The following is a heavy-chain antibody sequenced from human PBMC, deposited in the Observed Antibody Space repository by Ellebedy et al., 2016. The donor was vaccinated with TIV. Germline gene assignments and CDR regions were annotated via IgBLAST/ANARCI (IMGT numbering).Heavy chain of an antibody. Sequence: PGGSLRLSCAASGFTFSGSAMHWVRQASGKGLEWVGSIRSKANIYDTAYAASVKGRFTISRDDSKNTAYLQMNSRKPEDTAVYYCTRRERGLWFDPWGQGTLVTVSS. CDR3: TRRERGLWFDP. CDR2: IRSKANIYDT. J-gene: IGHJ5*02. CDR1: GFTFSGSA. V-gene: IGHV3-73*01.